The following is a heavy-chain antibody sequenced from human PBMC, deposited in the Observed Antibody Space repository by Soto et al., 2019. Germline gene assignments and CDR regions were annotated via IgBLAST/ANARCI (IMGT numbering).Heavy chain of an antibody. D-gene: IGHD2-8*01. J-gene: IGHJ5*02. CDR2: INAGNGNT. Sequence: GASVKVSCKASGYTFTSYAMHWVRQAPGQRLEWMGWINAGNGNTKYSQKFQGRVTITRDTSASTAYMELSSLRSEDTVVYYCASLWCTNGVCWFDPWGQGTLVTVSS. CDR3: ASLWCTNGVCWFDP. CDR1: GYTFTSYA. V-gene: IGHV1-3*01.